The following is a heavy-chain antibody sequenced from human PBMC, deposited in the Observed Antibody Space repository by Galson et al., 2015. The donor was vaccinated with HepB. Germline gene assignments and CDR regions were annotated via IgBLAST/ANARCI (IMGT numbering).Heavy chain of an antibody. Sequence: SLRLSCAASGFSFSDYYVSWIRQAPGKGLEWVSYISGSSGYTNYADSVKGRFTISRDNAKNSLYLQMNSLRAEDTAAYYCARVTHSSGWYASPNVFDIWGQGTMVTAS. V-gene: IGHV3-11*06. CDR1: GFSFSDYY. CDR2: ISGSSGYT. CDR3: ARVTHSSGWYASPNVFDI. D-gene: IGHD6-19*01. J-gene: IGHJ3*02.